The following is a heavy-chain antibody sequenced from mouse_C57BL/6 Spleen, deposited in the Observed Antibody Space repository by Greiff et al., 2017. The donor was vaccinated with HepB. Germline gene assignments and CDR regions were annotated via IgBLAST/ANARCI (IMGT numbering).Heavy chain of an antibody. CDR3: TRVNYYFDY. CDR2: IDPETGGT. CDR1: GYTFTDYE. D-gene: IGHD1-3*01. Sequence: VQRVESGAELVRPGASVTLSCKASGYTFTDYEMHWVKQTPVHGLEWIGAIDPETGGTAYNQKFKGKAILTADKSSSTAYMELRSLTSEDSAVYYCTRVNYYFDYWGQGTTLTVSS. V-gene: IGHV1-15*01. J-gene: IGHJ2*01.